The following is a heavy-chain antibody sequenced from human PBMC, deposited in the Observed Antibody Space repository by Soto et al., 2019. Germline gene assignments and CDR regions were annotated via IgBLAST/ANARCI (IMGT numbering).Heavy chain of an antibody. Sequence: QVPLVQSGPEVKEPGASVKVSCKASGYTFTNYGITWVRQAPGQGLEWMGWISAYNGDTNYAQKLQGRVTMTTDTSTNTAYMELRSLRSDDTAVFYCARGSRSGSYSAGYDSWGQGTLVTVSS. CDR2: ISAYNGDT. CDR3: ARGSRSGSYSAGYDS. J-gene: IGHJ5*01. D-gene: IGHD1-26*01. V-gene: IGHV1-18*01. CDR1: GYTFTNYG.